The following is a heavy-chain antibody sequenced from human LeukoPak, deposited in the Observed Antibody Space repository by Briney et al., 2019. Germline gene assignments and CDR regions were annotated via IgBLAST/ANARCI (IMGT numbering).Heavy chain of an antibody. CDR3: AKGSGWYV. V-gene: IGHV3-23*01. CDR1: GFTFSSSS. J-gene: IGHJ4*02. D-gene: IGHD6-19*01. Sequence: GGSLRLSCAASGFTFSSSSMSRVRQAPGKGLEWVSVISGSGGSTDYADSVKGRFTISRDNSKNTLYLQINSLRAEDTAVYYCAKGSGWYVWGQGTLVTVSS. CDR2: ISGSGGST.